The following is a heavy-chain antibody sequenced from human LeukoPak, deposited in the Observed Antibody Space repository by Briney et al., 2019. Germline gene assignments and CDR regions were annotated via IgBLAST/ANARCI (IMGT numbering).Heavy chain of an antibody. CDR2: IKQGGSET. D-gene: IGHD3-10*01. V-gene: IGHV3-7*03. CDR3: ARGPHYGSRSDRLDY. CDR1: GFTFSTHW. Sequence: GGSLRLSCGASGFTFSTHWMNWVRQAPGKGLEWVANIKQGGSETNYVGSVKGRFTVSRDDAKNSVYLQMDSLRAEDTAIYYCARGPHYGSRSDRLDYWGQGTLVTVSS. J-gene: IGHJ4*02.